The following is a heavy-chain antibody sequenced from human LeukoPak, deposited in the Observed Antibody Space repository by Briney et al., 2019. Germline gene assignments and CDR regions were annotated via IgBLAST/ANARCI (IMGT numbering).Heavy chain of an antibody. CDR2: IKQDGSEK. J-gene: IGHJ4*02. CDR1: GFTFSSYW. V-gene: IGHV3-7*05. D-gene: IGHD3-3*01. Sequence: PGGSLRLSCAASGFTFSSYWMSWVRQAPGKGLEWVANIKQDGSEKYYVDSGKGRFTISRDNAKNSLYLQMNSLRAEDTAVYYCARDDGGFGVVTIYYFDYWGQGTLVTVSS. CDR3: ARDDGGFGVVTIYYFDY.